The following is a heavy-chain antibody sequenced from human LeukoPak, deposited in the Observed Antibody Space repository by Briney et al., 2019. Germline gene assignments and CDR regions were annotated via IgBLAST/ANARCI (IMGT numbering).Heavy chain of an antibody. Sequence: GGSLRLSCAASGFTFSSYWMSWVRQAPGKGLEWVANIRQDGSEKFYVDSVRGRFTISRDNAKKSLYLQMNSLRVEDTAVYYCAKGRALVGGTTRSYDSWGQGTLVTVSS. CDR2: IRQDGSEK. D-gene: IGHD1-26*01. CDR1: GFTFSSYW. V-gene: IGHV3-7*03. CDR3: AKGRALVGGTTRSYDS. J-gene: IGHJ5*02.